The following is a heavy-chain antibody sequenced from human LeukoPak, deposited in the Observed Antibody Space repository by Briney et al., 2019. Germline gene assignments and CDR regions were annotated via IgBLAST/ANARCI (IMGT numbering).Heavy chain of an antibody. CDR2: IYYSGST. Sequence: SETLSLTCTVPGGSTSSYYWSWIRQTPGKGLEWIGYIYYSGSTNYNPSLKSRVTISVDTSKNQFSLKLSSVTAADTAVYYCARDAEDYGDRFDYWGQGTLVTVSS. CDR3: ARDAEDYGDRFDY. V-gene: IGHV4-59*01. CDR1: GGSTSSYY. D-gene: IGHD4/OR15-4a*01. J-gene: IGHJ4*02.